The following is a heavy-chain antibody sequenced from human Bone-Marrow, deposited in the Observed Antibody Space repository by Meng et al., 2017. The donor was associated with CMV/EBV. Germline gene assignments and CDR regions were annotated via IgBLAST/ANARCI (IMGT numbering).Heavy chain of an antibody. J-gene: IGHJ4*02. D-gene: IGHD2/OR15-2a*01. CDR1: GYSISSGYY. CDR3: ARHPLGSTSSHFDY. CDR2: IYYSGST. V-gene: IGHV4-38-2*02. Sequence: SETLSLTCTVSGYSISSGYYWGWIRQPPGKGLEWIGSIYYSGSTYYNPSLKSRVTISVDTSKNQFSLKLSSVTAADTAVYYCARHPLGSTSSHFDYWGQGTLVTVSS.